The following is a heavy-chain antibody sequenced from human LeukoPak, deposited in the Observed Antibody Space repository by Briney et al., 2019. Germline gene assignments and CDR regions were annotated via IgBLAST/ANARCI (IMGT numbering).Heavy chain of an antibody. CDR3: ARDSPYSGSYYYFDY. D-gene: IGHD1-26*01. CDR1: GFTFSSYW. J-gene: IGHJ4*02. CDR2: IKQDGSEK. Sequence: PGGSLRLSCAASGFTFSSYWMSWVRQAPGKGLEWVANIKQDGSEKYYVDSVKGRFTISRDNAKNSLCLQMNSLRAEDTAVYYCARDSPYSGSYYYFDYWGQGTLVTVSS. V-gene: IGHV3-7*01.